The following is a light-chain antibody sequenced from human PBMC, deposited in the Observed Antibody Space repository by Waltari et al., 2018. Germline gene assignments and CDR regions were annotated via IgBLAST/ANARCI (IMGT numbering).Light chain of an antibody. CDR3: QQRSNWPRT. Sequence: CRASQSVTNSLAWYQQSSVQAPRLLIYSSFYSSSGVLVCFIGSVSGTDFTLTISILEPEDFAVYYCQQRSNWPRTFGQGTKVEIK. CDR2: SSF. J-gene: IGKJ1*01. CDR1: QSVTNS. V-gene: IGKV3-11*01.